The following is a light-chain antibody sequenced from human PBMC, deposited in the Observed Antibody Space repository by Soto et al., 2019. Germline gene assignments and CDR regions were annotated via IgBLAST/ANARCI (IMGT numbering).Light chain of an antibody. CDR2: DAS. CDR3: QQFDSVPCT. CDR1: QDITNY. Sequence: IQMTQSPSSLSASVGDRVTITCQASQDITNYLIWYQQKPGKAPKVLSYDASSLGTGVSSRFSGSGSGTHFNLTISSLQPEDIATYYCQQFDSVPCTFGQGTKLEIK. J-gene: IGKJ2*02. V-gene: IGKV1-33*01.